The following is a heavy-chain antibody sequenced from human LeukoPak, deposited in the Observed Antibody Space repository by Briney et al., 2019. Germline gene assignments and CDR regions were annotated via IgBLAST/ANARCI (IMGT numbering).Heavy chain of an antibody. CDR3: ARSKSGSYHSPFDY. J-gene: IGHJ4*02. CDR1: GGSIGSSAYY. V-gene: IGHV4-39*01. D-gene: IGHD1-26*01. CDR2: VFHSGGT. Sequence: SETLSLTCSVSGGSIGSSAYYWGWIRQAPGKGLEWIGNVFHSGGTYYNPSLQSRVTISIDTSKNQFSLKITSMTATDTALYYCARSKSGSYHSPFDYWGQGTLLIVSS.